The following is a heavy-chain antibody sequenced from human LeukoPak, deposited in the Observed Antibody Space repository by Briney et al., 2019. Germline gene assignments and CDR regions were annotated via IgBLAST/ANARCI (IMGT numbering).Heavy chain of an antibody. CDR3: ARGLSYCSSTSCYGNFDY. V-gene: IGHV1-69*06. Sequence: SVKVSCKASGGTFSSYAISWVRQAPGQGLEWMGGIIPIFGTANYAQKFQGRVTITADKSTSTAYMELSSLRAEDTAVYYCARGLSYCSSTSCYGNFDYWGQGTLVTVSS. CDR1: GGTFSSYA. J-gene: IGHJ4*02. D-gene: IGHD2-2*01. CDR2: IIPIFGTA.